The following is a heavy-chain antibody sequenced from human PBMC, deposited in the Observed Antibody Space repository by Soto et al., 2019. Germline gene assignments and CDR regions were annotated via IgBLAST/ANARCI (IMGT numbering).Heavy chain of an antibody. Sequence: SETLSLTCTVSGGSISSYYWSWIRQPPGKGLEWIGYIYYSGSTNYNPSLKSRVTISVDTSKNQFSLKLSSVTAADTAVYYCASVWSGYYTDHYFDYWGQGTLVTVSS. CDR2: IYYSGST. J-gene: IGHJ4*02. CDR3: ASVWSGYYTDHYFDY. D-gene: IGHD3-3*01. V-gene: IGHV4-59*08. CDR1: GGSISSYY.